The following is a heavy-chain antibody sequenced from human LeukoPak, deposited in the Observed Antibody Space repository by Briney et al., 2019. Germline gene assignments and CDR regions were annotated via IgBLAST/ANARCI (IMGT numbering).Heavy chain of an antibody. CDR1: GGSISSYY. V-gene: IGHV4-4*07. Sequence: SETLSLTGTVSGGSISSYYWSWIRQPAGKGPEWIGRIYTSGSTNYNPSLKSRVTMSVDTSKNQFSLKLSSVTAADTAVYYCARDEGRAAAGMLDYWGQGTLVTVSS. CDR3: ARDEGRAAAGMLDY. CDR2: IYTSGST. J-gene: IGHJ4*02. D-gene: IGHD6-13*01.